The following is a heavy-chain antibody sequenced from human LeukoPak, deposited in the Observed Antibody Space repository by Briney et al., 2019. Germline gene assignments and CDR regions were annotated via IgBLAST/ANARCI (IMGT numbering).Heavy chain of an antibody. CDR3: ARGHLGGAFDI. J-gene: IGHJ3*02. D-gene: IGHD3-16*01. Sequence: ASVKLSCKASGGTFSSYAISWVRQAPGQGLEWMGGIIPIFGTANYAQKFQGRVTITADESTSTAYMELSSLRSEDTAVYYCARGHLGGAFDIWGQGTMVTVSS. V-gene: IGHV1-69*13. CDR1: GGTFSSYA. CDR2: IIPIFGTA.